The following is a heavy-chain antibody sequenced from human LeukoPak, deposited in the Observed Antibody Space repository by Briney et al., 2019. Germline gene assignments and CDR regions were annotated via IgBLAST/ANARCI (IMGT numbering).Heavy chain of an antibody. CDR1: GFTFSNGW. V-gene: IGHV3-15*01. D-gene: IGHD2-2*01. CDR2: IKSKTDGGTT. Sequence: KTGGSLRLSCAASGFTFSNGWMSWVRQAPGKGLEWVGRIKSKTDGGTTEYAAPVKGRFTISRDDSKNTLYLQMNSLKMEDTAVYYCTTDRYCSSTTCPGAFDHWGQGTLVTVSS. CDR3: TTDRYCSSTTCPGAFDH. J-gene: IGHJ4*02.